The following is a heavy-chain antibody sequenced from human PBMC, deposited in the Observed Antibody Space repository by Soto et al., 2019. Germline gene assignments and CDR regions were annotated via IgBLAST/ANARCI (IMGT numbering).Heavy chain of an antibody. J-gene: IGHJ6*02. D-gene: IGHD4-17*01. V-gene: IGHV3-30*18. Sequence: QVQLVESGGGVVQPGRSLRLSCAASGFTFSSYGMHWVRQAPGTGLEWVAVISYDGSNKYYADSVKGRFAISRDNSKNTPYLQMNSLRAEDTAVYYCAKDPATTVTTWRYYYYGMDVWGQGTTVTVSS. CDR2: ISYDGSNK. CDR1: GFTFSSYG. CDR3: AKDPATTVTTWRYYYYGMDV.